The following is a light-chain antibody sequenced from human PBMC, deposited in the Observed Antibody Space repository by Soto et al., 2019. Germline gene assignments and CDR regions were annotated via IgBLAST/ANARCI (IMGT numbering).Light chain of an antibody. V-gene: IGLV1-44*01. J-gene: IGLJ2*01. CDR3: ATWDDSVNGPV. CDR1: NSNIGSNA. CDR2: SNT. Sequence: QSVLTQPPSASGTPGQRVTISCSGSNSNIGSNAVNWYQQLPGTAPKLLIYSNTQRPSGVPDRFSGSKSGTSASLAISGVQSEDEDDYYCATWDDSVNGPVFGGGTQLTVL.